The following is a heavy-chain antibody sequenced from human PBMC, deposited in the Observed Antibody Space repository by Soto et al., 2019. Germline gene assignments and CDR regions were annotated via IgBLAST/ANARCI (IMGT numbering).Heavy chain of an antibody. CDR1: GFTFSSYG. Sequence: QVQLVESGGGVVQPGRSLRLSCAASGFTFSSYGMHWVRQAPGKGLEWVAVISYDGSNKYYADSVKGRFTISRDNSKNTLYLQMNSLRAEDTAVYYCAKGELWCGDALDFDPWGQGTLVTVSS. CDR3: AKGELWCGDALDFDP. D-gene: IGHD3-10*01. J-gene: IGHJ5*02. CDR2: ISYDGSNK. V-gene: IGHV3-30*18.